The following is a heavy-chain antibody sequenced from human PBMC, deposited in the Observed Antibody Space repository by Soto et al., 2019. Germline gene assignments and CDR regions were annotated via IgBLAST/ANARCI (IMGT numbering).Heavy chain of an antibody. Sequence: SLRLSCAASGFTFSSYGMHLVRQAPGKGLEWVAVKSYDGSNKYYADSGKGRFTISRDNAKNSLYLQMNSLRAEDTAVYYCARELDGIDVWGQGTTVTVSS. CDR1: GFTFSSYG. CDR3: ARELDGIDV. CDR2: KSYDGSNK. J-gene: IGHJ6*02. V-gene: IGHV3-30*03.